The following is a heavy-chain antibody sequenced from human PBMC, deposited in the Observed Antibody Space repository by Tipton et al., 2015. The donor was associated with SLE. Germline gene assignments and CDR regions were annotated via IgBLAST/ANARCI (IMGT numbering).Heavy chain of an antibody. Sequence: TLSLTCIVSNGSISSGSYYWSWFRQPAGKGLEWIGRVYTTGSTNYNPSLKSRVTISVDTSKNQFSLKLSSVTAADTAVYYCARHIVVVPEAFDIWGQGTMVTVSS. J-gene: IGHJ3*02. D-gene: IGHD2-21*01. CDR2: VYTTGST. V-gene: IGHV4-61*02. CDR3: ARHIVVVPEAFDI. CDR1: NGSISSGSYY.